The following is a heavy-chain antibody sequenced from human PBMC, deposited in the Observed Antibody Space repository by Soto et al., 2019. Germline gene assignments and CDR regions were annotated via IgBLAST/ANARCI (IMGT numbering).Heavy chain of an antibody. CDR2: ISAYNGHT. D-gene: IGHD6-6*01. J-gene: IGHJ4*02. Sequence: QVQLVQSGAEVKKPGASVKVSCKASGYTFTSYGISWVRQAPGQGLEWTGWISAYNGHTNYAQKLQGRVTMTTDTSTSTAYMERGSLRSDDTAVYECARETSIAEADYWGQGTLVTVSS. CDR3: ARETSIAEADY. V-gene: IGHV1-18*01. CDR1: GYTFTSYG.